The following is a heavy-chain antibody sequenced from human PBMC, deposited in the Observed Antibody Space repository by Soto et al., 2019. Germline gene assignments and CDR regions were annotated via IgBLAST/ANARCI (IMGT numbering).Heavy chain of an antibody. J-gene: IGHJ4*02. CDR1: GFTFNSYA. CDR3: PKVRPYGSGTYSDSYLDY. V-gene: IGHV3-23*01. CDR2: ISGSGGTT. Sequence: EVQLLESGGGLVQPGGSLRLSCGGSGFTFNSYAMTWVRQAPGKGLEWVSAISGSGGTTYYANSVKGRFTISRDQSKDTVDPQMNSLRAEDTAIYYCPKVRPYGSGTYSDSYLDYWGQGTLVTVSS. D-gene: IGHD3-10*01.